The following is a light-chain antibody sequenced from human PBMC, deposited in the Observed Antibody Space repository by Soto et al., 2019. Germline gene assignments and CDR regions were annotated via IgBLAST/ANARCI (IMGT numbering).Light chain of an antibody. CDR1: QSVSSSD. Sequence: EIVLTQSPGTLSLSPGKRATLSCRASQSVSSSDLAWYQQKPGQAPRLLIYGTSSTATGIPDRFSGSGSGTDFTLTISRLEPEDFAVYYCQQYGSSLFTFGPGTRVDIK. CDR2: GTS. CDR3: QQYGSSLFT. V-gene: IGKV3-20*01. J-gene: IGKJ3*01.